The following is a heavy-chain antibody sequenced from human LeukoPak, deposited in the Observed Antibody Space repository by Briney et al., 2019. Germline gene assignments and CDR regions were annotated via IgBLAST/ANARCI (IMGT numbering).Heavy chain of an antibody. V-gene: IGHV3-33*08. CDR3: AREASTPGDY. J-gene: IGHJ4*02. CDR1: GFSFSGHW. CDR2: IWYDGSNK. Sequence: GGSLRLSCTASGFSFSGHWMHWVRQAPGKGLEWVAVIWYDGSNKYYADSVKGRFTISRDNSKNTLYLQMNSLRAEDTAVYYCAREASTPGDYWGQGTLVTVSS. D-gene: IGHD2-15*01.